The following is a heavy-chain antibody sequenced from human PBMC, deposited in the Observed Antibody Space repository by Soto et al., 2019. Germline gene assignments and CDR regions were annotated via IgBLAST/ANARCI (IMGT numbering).Heavy chain of an antibody. CDR1: GFSLSTSGVG. CDR3: ALKGDGYRGFKY. V-gene: IGHV2-5*02. CDR2: IYWDDDK. Sequence: QITLKESGPTLVKPTQTLTLTCTLSGFSLSTSGVGVGWIRQPPGKALEWLALIYWDDDKRYSPFLKSRLTIIKDTSKNQVVLTLTNMDPVDTATYYCALKGDGYRGFKYWGQGTLVTVSS. J-gene: IGHJ4*02. D-gene: IGHD5-12*01.